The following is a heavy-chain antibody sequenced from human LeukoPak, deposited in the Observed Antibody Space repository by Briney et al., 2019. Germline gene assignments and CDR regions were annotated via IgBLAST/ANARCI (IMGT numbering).Heavy chain of an antibody. CDR3: ARGFEGWWGLQYFDC. Sequence: PGGSLRLSCAASGFTFSSYAMRWVRQAPGKGLEGVAVISYDGSNKYYADSVKGRFTISRDNSKNTLYLQMNRLRAEDTAVYYCARGFEGWWGLQYFDCWGQGTLVTVSS. D-gene: IGHD1-26*01. V-gene: IGHV3-30-3*01. CDR1: GFTFSSYA. CDR2: ISYDGSNK. J-gene: IGHJ4*02.